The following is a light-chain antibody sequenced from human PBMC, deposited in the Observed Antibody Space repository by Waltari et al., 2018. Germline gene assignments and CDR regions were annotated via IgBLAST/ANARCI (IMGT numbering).Light chain of an antibody. Sequence: IVLTQSPGTLSLSPGGRATLSCRASESVSVDYLAWYQQKPGQTPRLLIYDASTRATGVPDRFSGSGSGTDFTLTISRLEPEDFAGYYCQQYGSLPWTFGQGTKVAIK. CDR3: QQYGSLPWT. V-gene: IGKV3-20*01. CDR1: ESVSVDY. J-gene: IGKJ1*01. CDR2: DAS.